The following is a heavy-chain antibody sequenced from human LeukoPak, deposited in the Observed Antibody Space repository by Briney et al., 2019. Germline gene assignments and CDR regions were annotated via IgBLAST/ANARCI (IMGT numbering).Heavy chain of an antibody. CDR1: GFTFNSYA. Sequence: PGGSLRLSCAASGFTFNSYAMHWVRQAPGKGLEWVALISYDGSTKYYADSVKGRFTISRDNSKNSLSLQMNSLRAEDTAVYYCARGGIVATISDWFDPWGQGTLVTVSS. CDR3: ARGGIVATISDWFDP. CDR2: ISYDGSTK. J-gene: IGHJ5*02. D-gene: IGHD5-12*01. V-gene: IGHV3-30-3*01.